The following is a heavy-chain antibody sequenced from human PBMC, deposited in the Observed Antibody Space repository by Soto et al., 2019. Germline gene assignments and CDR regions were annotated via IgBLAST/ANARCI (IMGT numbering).Heavy chain of an antibody. CDR2: IVPMFGTS. CDR3: NRGSEYDFWSGYL. D-gene: IGHD3-3*01. V-gene: IGHV1-69*06. J-gene: IGHJ4*02. Sequence: QERLVQSGAEVRKPGSSVKVSCKVTGGTSTRYAINWVRQAPGQGLEWMGGIVPMFGTSKYAQKLQGRVTITAETSTNIAYMELRSLRSEDTAVYYCNRGSEYDFWSGYLWGQGTLVSVSS. CDR1: GGTSTRYA.